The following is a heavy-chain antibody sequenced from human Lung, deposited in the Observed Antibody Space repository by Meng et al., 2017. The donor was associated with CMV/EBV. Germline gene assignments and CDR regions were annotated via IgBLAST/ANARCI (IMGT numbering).Heavy chain of an antibody. CDR1: GYTFTKNY. CDR3: ARVSTPGRPRSHFDS. Sequence: ASVKVSCKASGYTFTKNYMYWVRQAPGQGLECMGWINPITGVTNFAQKFQGRVTMTRDTSTSTAFMDLSRLRSDDRAVYYCARVSTPGRPRSHFDSWGQGXLVTVSS. D-gene: IGHD6-6*01. V-gene: IGHV1-2*02. J-gene: IGHJ4*02. CDR2: INPITGVT.